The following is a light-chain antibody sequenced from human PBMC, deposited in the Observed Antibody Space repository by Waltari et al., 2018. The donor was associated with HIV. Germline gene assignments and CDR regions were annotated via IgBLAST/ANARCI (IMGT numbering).Light chain of an antibody. CDR1: SSSIGSNT. CDR3: AAWDDSLKDVL. CDR2: NNA. J-gene: IGLJ2*01. Sequence: QSVLTQPPSASGTPGLRVTFSCSGGSSSIGSNTVNWYQQVPGAAPRRLIYNNARRPSGVPDRFSGSKSGTSASLAIRGLQSEDEADYYCAAWDDSLKDVLFGGGTKLTVL. V-gene: IGLV1-44*01.